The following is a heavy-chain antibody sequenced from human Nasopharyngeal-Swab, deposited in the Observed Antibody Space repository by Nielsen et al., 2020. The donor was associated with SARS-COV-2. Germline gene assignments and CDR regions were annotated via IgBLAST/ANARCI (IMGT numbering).Heavy chain of an antibody. Sequence: GGSLRLSCAASGFTFSSYSMNWVRQAPGKGLEWVSSISSSSSYIYYADSVKGRFTISRDNAKNSLSLQMNSLRAEDTAVYYCAVSSWQDFDPWGQGTLVTVSS. V-gene: IGHV3-21*01. J-gene: IGHJ5*02. CDR3: AVSSWQDFDP. CDR2: ISSSSSYI. D-gene: IGHD6-13*01. CDR1: GFTFSSYS.